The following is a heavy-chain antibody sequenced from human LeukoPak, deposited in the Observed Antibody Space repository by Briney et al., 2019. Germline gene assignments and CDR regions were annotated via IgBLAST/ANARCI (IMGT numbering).Heavy chain of an antibody. CDR2: IWYDGSNK. CDR1: GFTFSSYG. J-gene: IGHJ6*03. D-gene: IGHD2-2*01. CDR3: ARDSYCSSTSCYVYYYYYMDV. Sequence: GESLKISCPASGFTFSSYGMHWVRQAPGKGLEWVAVIWYDGSNKYYADSVKGRFTISRDNSKNSLYLQMNSLRAEDTAVYYCARDSYCSSTSCYVYYYYYMDVWGKGTTVTVSS. V-gene: IGHV3-33*01.